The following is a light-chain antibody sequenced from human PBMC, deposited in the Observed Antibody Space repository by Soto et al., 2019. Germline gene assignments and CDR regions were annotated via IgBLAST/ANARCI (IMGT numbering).Light chain of an antibody. J-gene: IGKJ3*01. V-gene: IGKV1-8*01. CDR3: QQYYSYPLT. CDR2: AAS. Sequence: AIRMTQSPSSLSASTGDRVTITCRASQGISSYLAWYQQKPGKAPKLLIYAASTLQSGVPSRFSGSGSGTDFTLTISCLQSEDFATYYCQQYYSYPLTFGPGTKVDT. CDR1: QGISSY.